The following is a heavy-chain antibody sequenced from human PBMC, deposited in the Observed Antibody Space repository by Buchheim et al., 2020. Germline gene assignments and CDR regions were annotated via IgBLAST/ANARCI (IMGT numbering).Heavy chain of an antibody. Sequence: QVQLVESGGGVVQPGRSLRLSCAASGFTFSSYGMHWVRQAPGKGLEWVAVIWYDGSNKYYADSVKGRFTISRDNSKNTLYLQMNSLRAEDTAVYYCAREGVRGGGWDYFDYWGQGTL. CDR1: GFTFSSYG. J-gene: IGHJ4*02. CDR2: IWYDGSNK. CDR3: AREGVRGGGWDYFDY. D-gene: IGHD2-15*01. V-gene: IGHV3-33*01.